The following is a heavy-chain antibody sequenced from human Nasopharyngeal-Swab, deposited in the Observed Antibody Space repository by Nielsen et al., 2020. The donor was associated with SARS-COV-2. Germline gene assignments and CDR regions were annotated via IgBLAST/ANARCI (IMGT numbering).Heavy chain of an antibody. D-gene: IGHD2-2*01. CDR3: ARGPAAMADY. J-gene: IGHJ4*02. CDR2: IYYTGST. Sequence: WIRQPPGKGLDWIGNIYYTGSTNYNPSLKSRVAISVDKSKNQFSLKLSSVTAADTAVYYCARGPAAMADYWGQGTLVTVSS. V-gene: IGHV4-61*05.